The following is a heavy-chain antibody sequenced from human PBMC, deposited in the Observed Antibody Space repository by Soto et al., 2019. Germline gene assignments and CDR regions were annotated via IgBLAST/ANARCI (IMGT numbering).Heavy chain of an antibody. V-gene: IGHV1-69*08. CDR2: IIPILGIA. CDR3: AREAYCSSTSCYGG. CDR1: GGTFSSYT. J-gene: IGHJ4*02. D-gene: IGHD2-2*01. Sequence: QVQLVQSGAEVKKPGSSVKVSCKASGGTFSSYTISWVRQAPGQGLEWMGRIIPILGIANYAQKFQGRVTITADKSTSTAYMELSSLRSEDTAVYYCAREAYCSSTSCYGGWGQGTLVIVSS.